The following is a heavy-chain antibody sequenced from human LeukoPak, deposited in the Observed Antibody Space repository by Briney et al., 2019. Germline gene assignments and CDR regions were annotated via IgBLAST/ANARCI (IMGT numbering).Heavy chain of an antibody. J-gene: IGHJ4*02. CDR2: IYSGHST. V-gene: IGHV3-66*01. Sequence: GGSLRLSCAASGFTVSNNYMSWVRQAPGKGLEWVSIIYSGHSTYYADSVKARFTISRDNSKNTLYLQMNSLRADDTAVYYCARAAAAGPFDYWGQGTLVTVSS. CDR1: GFTVSNNY. CDR3: ARAAAAGPFDY. D-gene: IGHD6-13*01.